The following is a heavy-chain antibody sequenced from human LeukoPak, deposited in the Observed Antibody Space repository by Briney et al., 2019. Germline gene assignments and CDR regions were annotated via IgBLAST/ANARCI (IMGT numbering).Heavy chain of an antibody. CDR1: GDSISIYY. Sequence: SETLSLTCSVSGDSISIYYWNWIRQPPGKGLEWIGYIDHTGSPNYNPSLQHRVPLSVDTSKNQFSLKLSSVTAADTAVYYCARGRGRVVVVAATFDYWGQGTLVTVSS. D-gene: IGHD2-15*01. V-gene: IGHV4-59*12. CDR3: ARGRGRVVVVAATFDY. CDR2: IDHTGSP. J-gene: IGHJ4*02.